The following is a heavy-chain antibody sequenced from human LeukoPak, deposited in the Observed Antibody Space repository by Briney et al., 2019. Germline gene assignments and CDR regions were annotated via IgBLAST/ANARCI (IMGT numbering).Heavy chain of an antibody. V-gene: IGHV3-23*01. CDR2: ISATGVST. CDR3: ARGPRDPTGYCSRGTCSPTYEV. CDR1: GFTFSSYA. D-gene: IGHD2-2*03. Sequence: GGSLRLSCAASGFTFSSYAMGWVRKAPGKGLEWVSSISATGVSTYFAASVRGRFTISRDNSKNTQYLQMNSLRAEDTAVYYCARGPRDPTGYCSRGTCSPTYEVWGHGTLVTVSS. J-gene: IGHJ4*01.